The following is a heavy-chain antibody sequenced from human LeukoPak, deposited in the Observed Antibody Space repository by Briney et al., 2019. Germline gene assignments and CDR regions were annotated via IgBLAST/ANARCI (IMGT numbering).Heavy chain of an antibody. Sequence: PGGSLRLSCAASGFTFSSDSMTWVRQAPGKGLEWISYISASSNIIYYADSVKGRFTISRDNVKNSLYLQMNSLRDEDTAVYYCARDVCSSTSCYNTYWGQGTLVTVSS. J-gene: IGHJ4*02. CDR2: ISASSNII. D-gene: IGHD2-2*02. V-gene: IGHV3-48*02. CDR3: ARDVCSSTSCYNTY. CDR1: GFTFSSDS.